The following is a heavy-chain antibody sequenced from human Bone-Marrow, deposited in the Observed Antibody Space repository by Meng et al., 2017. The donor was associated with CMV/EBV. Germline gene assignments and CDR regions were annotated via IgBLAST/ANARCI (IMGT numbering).Heavy chain of an antibody. J-gene: IGHJ4*02. D-gene: IGHD3-16*01. CDR3: ARAGGGNWGVYSAYDY. V-gene: IGHV1-2*02. CDR1: GYTFTALF. CDR2: INPNDGDT. Sequence: GYTFTALFLHWVRQGPGRGLEWLGSINPNDGDTHYARKFQGRVTMTRATSINTVYMDLNSLTSDDTATYYCARAGGGNWGVYSAYDYWGQGTLVTVSS.